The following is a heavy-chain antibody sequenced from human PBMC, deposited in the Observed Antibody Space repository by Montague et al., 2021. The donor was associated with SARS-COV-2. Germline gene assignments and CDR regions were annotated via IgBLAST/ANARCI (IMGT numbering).Heavy chain of an antibody. J-gene: IGHJ6*02. Sequence: SETLSLTCSVSGGSITSSSYYWGWIRQSPDKGLEWIGNIYYSGSTYYNPSLKSRVTISVDTSKYQFSLKLSSVTAADTAVYYCVSLWKYGSGSHYAPWDYYTSGGDVWGQGTTVTVSS. CDR2: IYYSGST. D-gene: IGHD3-10*01. CDR1: GGSITSSSYY. V-gene: IGHV4-39*01. CDR3: VSLWKYGSGSHYAPWDYYTSGGDV.